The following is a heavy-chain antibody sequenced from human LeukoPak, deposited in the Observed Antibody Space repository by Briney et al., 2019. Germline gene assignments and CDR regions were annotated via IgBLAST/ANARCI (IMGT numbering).Heavy chain of an antibody. D-gene: IGHD3-16*01. J-gene: IGHJ6*02. V-gene: IGHV4-59*11. CDR1: GGSISGHY. CDR2: IHYSGRP. CDR3: ARFGVDYDMDV. Sequence: SETLSLTCAVSGGSISGHYWTWIRQPPGKGLEWIGQIHYSGRPDYNPSLKSRVTISVDTSKNQLSLKVTSVTGADTAVYYCARFGVDYDMDVWGQGTTVTVSS.